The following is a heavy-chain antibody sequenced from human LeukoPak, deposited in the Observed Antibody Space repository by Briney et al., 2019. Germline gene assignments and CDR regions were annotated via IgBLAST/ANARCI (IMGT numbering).Heavy chain of an antibody. Sequence: GASLRISCKGSGSRFTSYWISWGRRMPGKGLGGRGRIDPSDSYTNYSPSFQGHVTISADKSISTAYLQWSSLKASDTAMYYCASPLSGLRGYGMDVWGKGTTVTVSS. J-gene: IGHJ6*04. D-gene: IGHD2-15*01. CDR2: IDPSDSYT. V-gene: IGHV5-10-1*01. CDR1: GSRFTSYW. CDR3: ASPLSGLRGYGMDV.